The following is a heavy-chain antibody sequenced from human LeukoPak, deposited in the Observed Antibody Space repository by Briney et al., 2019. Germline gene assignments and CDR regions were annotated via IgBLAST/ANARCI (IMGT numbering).Heavy chain of an antibody. Sequence: GGSLRLSCAASGFTFSSYGMHWVRQAPGKGLEWVAVISYDGSNKYYADSVKGRFTISRDNSKNTLYLQMNSLRAEDTAVYYCSFSLNYWGQGTLVTVSS. CDR2: ISYDGSNK. V-gene: IGHV3-30*03. CDR1: GFTFSSYG. CDR3: SFSLNY. J-gene: IGHJ4*01.